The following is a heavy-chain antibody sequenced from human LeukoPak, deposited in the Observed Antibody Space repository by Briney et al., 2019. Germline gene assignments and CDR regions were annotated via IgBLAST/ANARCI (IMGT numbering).Heavy chain of an antibody. CDR2: INHSGST. V-gene: IGHV4-34*01. Sequence: SETLSLTCAVYGGSFSGYYWSWIRQPPGKGLEWIGEINHSGSTNYNPSLKSRVTISVDTSKYQFSLKLSSVTAADTAVYYCARGDAVRGVIPFDYWGQGTLVTVPS. D-gene: IGHD3-10*01. CDR1: GGSFSGYY. J-gene: IGHJ4*02. CDR3: ARGDAVRGVIPFDY.